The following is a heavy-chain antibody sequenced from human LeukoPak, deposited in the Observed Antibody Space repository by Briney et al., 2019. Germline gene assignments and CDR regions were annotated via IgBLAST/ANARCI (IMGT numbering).Heavy chain of an antibody. CDR2: ISPNSGDT. Sequence: ASVKVSCKASGYSFTGNYMHWVRQAPGQGLEWMGWISPNSGDTNFAQKFQGRVTMTRDTSISTVYVELSRLRSDDTAVFYCARGYYDSSDFEYFQHWGQGTLVTVSS. J-gene: IGHJ1*01. CDR3: ARGYYDSSDFEYFQH. D-gene: IGHD3-22*01. CDR1: GYSFTGNY. V-gene: IGHV1-2*02.